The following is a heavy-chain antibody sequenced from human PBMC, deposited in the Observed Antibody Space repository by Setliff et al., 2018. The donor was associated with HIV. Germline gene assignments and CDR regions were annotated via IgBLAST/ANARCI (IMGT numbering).Heavy chain of an antibody. CDR2: AYHSGRA. V-gene: IGHV4-38-2*02. CDR1: GGSISSGYS. J-gene: IGHJ4*02. CDR3: AHSLLGAPMIDY. Sequence: SETLSLTCTVSGGSISSGYSWGWVRQPPGKGLEWIGNAYHSGRAFYNPSLESRVTMSIDSSKNLFSLRLDSVTAADSAFYFCAHSLLGAPMIDYWGQGMLVTVSS. D-gene: IGHD3-16*01.